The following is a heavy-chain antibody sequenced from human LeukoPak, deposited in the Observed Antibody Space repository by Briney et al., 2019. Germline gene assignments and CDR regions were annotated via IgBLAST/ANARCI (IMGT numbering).Heavy chain of an antibody. J-gene: IGHJ6*03. Sequence: GASVKVSCKASGYTFTGYYMHWVRQAPGQGLEWMGWINPNSGGTNYAQKFQGRVTMTRDTSISTAYMELSRLRSDDTAVYYCARDPIRLPAASYMDVWGKGTTVTISS. CDR1: GYTFTGYY. CDR2: INPNSGGT. CDR3: ARDPIRLPAASYMDV. D-gene: IGHD2-2*01. V-gene: IGHV1-2*02.